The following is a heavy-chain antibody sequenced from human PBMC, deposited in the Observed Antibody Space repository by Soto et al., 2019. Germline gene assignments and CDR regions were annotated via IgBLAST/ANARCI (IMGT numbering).Heavy chain of an antibody. J-gene: IGHJ4*02. V-gene: IGHV1-18*01. CDR1: GYTFTSYG. D-gene: IGHD3-16*02. Sequence: ASVKVSCKASGYTFTSYGISWVRQAPGQGLEWMGWISAYNGNTNYAQKLQGRVTMTTDTSTSTAYMELRSLRAEDTAVYYCAKALGELSPESFDYWGQGILVTVSS. CDR2: ISAYNGNT. CDR3: AKALGELSPESFDY.